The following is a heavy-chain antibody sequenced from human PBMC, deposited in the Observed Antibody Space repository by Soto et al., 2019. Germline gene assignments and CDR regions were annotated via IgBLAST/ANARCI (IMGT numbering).Heavy chain of an antibody. Sequence: QVQLVESGGGVVQPGRSLRLSCAAPGFTFSSYAMHWVRQAPGKGLEWVAVISYDGSNKYYADSVKGRFTISRDNSKNTLYLQMISLRAKDTAVYYCARSYYDFWSGYRFDPWGQGALVTVSS. V-gene: IGHV3-30-3*01. J-gene: IGHJ5*02. D-gene: IGHD3-3*01. CDR2: ISYDGSNK. CDR1: GFTFSSYA. CDR3: ARSYYDFWSGYRFDP.